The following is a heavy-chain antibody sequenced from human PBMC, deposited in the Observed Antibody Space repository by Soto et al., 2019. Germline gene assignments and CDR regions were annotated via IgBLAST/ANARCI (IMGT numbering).Heavy chain of an antibody. V-gene: IGHV2-5*01. J-gene: IGHJ4*02. CDR1: GFSLSTSGVG. CDR3: AHSKAIVAIWAY. CDR2: IYWNDDK. D-gene: IGHD5-12*01. Sequence: QITLKESGPTLVKPTQTLTLTCTFSGFSLSTSGVGVGWIRQPPGKALEWLALIYWNDDKRYSPSLKSRLTITKDTSKNQVVLTMTNLDPVDTATYYCAHSKAIVAIWAYWGQGTLVTVSS.